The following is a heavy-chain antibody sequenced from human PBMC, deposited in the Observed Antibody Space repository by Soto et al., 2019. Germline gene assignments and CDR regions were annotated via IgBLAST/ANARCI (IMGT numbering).Heavy chain of an antibody. CDR2: IYPGDSDT. D-gene: IGHD3-10*01. J-gene: IGHJ4*02. CDR3: ALVVRGVTTEAHYFDY. V-gene: IGHV5-51*03. Sequence: EVQLEQSGTEVKKPGESLKISCKGSGYKFTNYWIGWVRQMPGKGLEWLGLIYPGDSDTRYSSSFKDKVTISADKSISTAYLQWSSLKASDTAIYYCALVVRGVTTEAHYFDYWGQGTLVTVSS. CDR1: GYKFTNYW.